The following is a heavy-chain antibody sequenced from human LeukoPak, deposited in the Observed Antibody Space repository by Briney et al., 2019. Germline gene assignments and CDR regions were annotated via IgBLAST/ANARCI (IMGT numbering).Heavy chain of an antibody. CDR2: ISAYNGNT. CDR1: TFTSXX. CDR3: ARALEYWFDH. V-gene: IGHV1-18*01. J-gene: IGHJ5*02. Sequence: TFTSXXISWVRXXXGQGLEWMGWISAYNGNTNYAQKLQGRVTMTTDTSTSTAYMELRSLRSDDTAVYYCARALEYWFDHWGQGTLVTVSS.